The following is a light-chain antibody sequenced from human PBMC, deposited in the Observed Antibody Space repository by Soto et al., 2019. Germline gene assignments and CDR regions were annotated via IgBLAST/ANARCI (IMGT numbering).Light chain of an antibody. CDR1: QSINIY. V-gene: IGKV1-39*01. Sequence: DIQMTQSPSSLSASVGDRVAITCRASQSINIYLNWYQQRPGRAPKLLIYAASNLQSGVPSRFSGDGVGTHFTLTISGLQPDDFATYHCQQSHTTPYTFGQETRLEIK. J-gene: IGKJ5*01. CDR3: QQSHTTPYT. CDR2: AAS.